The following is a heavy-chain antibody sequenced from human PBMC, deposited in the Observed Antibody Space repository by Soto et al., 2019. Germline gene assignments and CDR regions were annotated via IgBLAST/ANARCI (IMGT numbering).Heavy chain of an antibody. Sequence: QVQLVQCGAEVKMPGASVKVSCRASGYTFSNYGFSWVRQAPGQGLEWMGWISAYNGKTSYPQKFRGRVTMTTDTFTSTAYMELRSLRSDDTAVYFCARGAGGAPTSTVYWGQGTLVTVSS. CDR2: ISAYNGKT. D-gene: IGHD3-16*01. J-gene: IGHJ4*02. V-gene: IGHV1-18*01. CDR3: ARGAGGAPTSTVY. CDR1: GYTFSNYG.